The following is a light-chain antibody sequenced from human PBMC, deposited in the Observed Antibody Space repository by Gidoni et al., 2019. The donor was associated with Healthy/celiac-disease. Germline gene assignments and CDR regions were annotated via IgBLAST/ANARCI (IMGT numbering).Light chain of an antibody. CDR3: QQYNNGPPA. Sequence: EIVMTQSPATLSVSPGERATLSCRASQSVSSNLAWYQQKPGQAPRLLIYGASTRATGITARFSGSGSGTEFTLTSSSLQSEDVAVYYWQQYNNGPPAFGQGTRLEIK. CDR1: QSVSSN. V-gene: IGKV3-15*01. J-gene: IGKJ5*01. CDR2: GAS.